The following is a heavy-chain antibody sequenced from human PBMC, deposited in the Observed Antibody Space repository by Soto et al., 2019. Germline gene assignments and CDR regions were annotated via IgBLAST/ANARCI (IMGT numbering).Heavy chain of an antibody. J-gene: IGHJ5*02. D-gene: IGHD3-16*01. CDR2: MNPGSGDT. Sequence: ASVKVSCKASGYSFTNNDVSWVRQATGQGLEWMGWMNPGSGDTGYAQKFQGRVTMTRDIYIATAYMELNNLRSDDTAIYYCARMETFGSLNWFDTWGQGTLVTVSS. V-gene: IGHV1-8*01. CDR1: GYSFTNND. CDR3: ARMETFGSLNWFDT.